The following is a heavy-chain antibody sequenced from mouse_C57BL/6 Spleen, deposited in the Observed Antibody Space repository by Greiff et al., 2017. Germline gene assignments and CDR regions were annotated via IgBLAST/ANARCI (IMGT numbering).Heavy chain of an antibody. V-gene: IGHV1-52*01. J-gene: IGHJ2*01. Sequence: VQLQQPGAELVRPGSSVKLSCKASGYTFTSYWMHWVKQRPIQGLEWIGNIDPSDSETHYNQKFKDKAPLTVDKSSSTAYMQLSSLTSEDSAVYYCARSVTGTPYFDYWGQGTTLTVSS. CDR3: ARSVTGTPYFDY. D-gene: IGHD4-1*01. CDR1: GYTFTSYW. CDR2: IDPSDSET.